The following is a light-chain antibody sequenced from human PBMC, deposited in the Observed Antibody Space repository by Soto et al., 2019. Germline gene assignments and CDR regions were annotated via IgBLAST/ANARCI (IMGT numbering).Light chain of an antibody. V-gene: IGLV2-8*01. CDR2: EVN. CDR3: SSYAGSSNV. J-gene: IGLJ1*01. Sequence: QSVLTQPPSASGSPGQSVAISCTGTSSDVGGYNYVSWYQQHPGKAPKLMIYEVNKRPSGVPDRFSGSKSGNTASLTASGLQAEDEADYYCSSYAGSSNVFGTGTKVPS. CDR1: SSDVGGYNY.